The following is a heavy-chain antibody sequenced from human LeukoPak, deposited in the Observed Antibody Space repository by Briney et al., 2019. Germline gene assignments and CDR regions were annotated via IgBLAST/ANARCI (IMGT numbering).Heavy chain of an antibody. Sequence: SWENLSLTCTVAACTISTYYWSWIRQPAGQGLDWSGRIYISGSTYYNPSLKSRVTMSVDTSKNQFSLKLSSVTAAATAVYYCARARSKVAKSDQLLCRLDAFDIWGQGTMITVSS. J-gene: IGHJ3*02. D-gene: IGHD2-2*01. V-gene: IGHV4-4*07. CDR2: IYISGST. CDR3: ARARSKVAKSDQLLCRLDAFDI. CDR1: ACTISTYY.